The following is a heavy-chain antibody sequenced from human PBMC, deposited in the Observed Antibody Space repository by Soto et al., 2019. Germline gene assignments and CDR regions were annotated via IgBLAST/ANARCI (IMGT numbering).Heavy chain of an antibody. CDR3: ATRGYYIYYYMDV. V-gene: IGHV4-31*03. D-gene: IGHD3-22*01. Sequence: QVQLQESGPGLVKPSQTLSLTCTVSGGSISSGGYYWSWIRQHPGKGLEWIGYIYYSGSTYYNPSLKRRVTISVDTSKNQFSLKLSYVTAADTAVYYCATRGYYIYYYMDVWGKGTTLTVCS. CDR1: GGSISSGGYY. CDR2: IYYSGST. J-gene: IGHJ6*03.